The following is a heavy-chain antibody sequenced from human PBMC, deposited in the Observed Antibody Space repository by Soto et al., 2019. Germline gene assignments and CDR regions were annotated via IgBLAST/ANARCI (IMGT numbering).Heavy chain of an antibody. Sequence: GGSLRLSCAASGFTFSSYDMHWVRQATGKGLEWVSAIGTAGDTYYPGSVKGRFTISRENAKNSLYLQMNSLRAGDTAVYYCARDNTPHYGMDVWGQGTTVTVSS. CDR2: IGTAGDT. CDR1: GFTFSSYD. CDR3: ARDNTPHYGMDV. V-gene: IGHV3-13*04. J-gene: IGHJ6*02.